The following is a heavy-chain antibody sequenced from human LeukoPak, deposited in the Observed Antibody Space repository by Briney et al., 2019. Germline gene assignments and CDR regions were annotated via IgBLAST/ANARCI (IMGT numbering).Heavy chain of an antibody. CDR2: IYYSGST. D-gene: IGHD4-17*01. Sequence: SETLSLTCTVSGGSISSYYWSWIRQSPGKGLEWIGYIYYSGSTNYNPSLKSRVTISVDTSKNQFSLKLSSVTAADTAVYYCARNYGDTAGYWFDPWGQGTLVTVSS. CDR3: ARNYGDTAGYWFDP. CDR1: GGSISSYY. J-gene: IGHJ5*02. V-gene: IGHV4-59*01.